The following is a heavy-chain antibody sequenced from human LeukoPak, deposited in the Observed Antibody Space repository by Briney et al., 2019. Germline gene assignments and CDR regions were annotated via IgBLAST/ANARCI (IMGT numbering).Heavy chain of an antibody. CDR2: ISSSSSYI. Sequence: GGSLRLSCEASGFTFSSYSMNWVRQAPGKGLEWVSSISSSSSYIYYADSVKGRFTISRDNAKNSLYLQMNSLRAEDTAVYYCARGANLAFDYWGQGTLVTVSS. J-gene: IGHJ4*02. CDR1: GFTFSSYS. V-gene: IGHV3-21*01. CDR3: ARGANLAFDY. D-gene: IGHD4/OR15-4a*01.